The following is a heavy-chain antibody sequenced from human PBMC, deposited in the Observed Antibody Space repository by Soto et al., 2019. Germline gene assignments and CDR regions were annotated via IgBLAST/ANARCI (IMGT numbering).Heavy chain of an antibody. CDR2: INPKSGNT. CDR3: ARDPAGSPSPLDF. J-gene: IGHJ6*04. Sequence: QVQLVQSGAEVKKPGASVKVSCKASGYIFTKYDLNFVRQAAGQGLEWMGWINPKSGNTGYAQQFKGRVTMTRDNSITTAYMELNSLTSEDTAVYFCARDPAGSPSPLDFWGKGTKVTVSS. CDR1: GYIFTKYD. D-gene: IGHD2-15*01. V-gene: IGHV1-8*01.